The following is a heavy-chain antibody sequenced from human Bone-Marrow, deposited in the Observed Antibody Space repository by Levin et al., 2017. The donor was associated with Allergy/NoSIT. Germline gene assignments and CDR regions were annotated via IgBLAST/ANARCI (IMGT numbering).Heavy chain of an antibody. CDR1: GYTFSNHY. V-gene: IGHV1-2*02. D-gene: IGHD5-12*01. J-gene: IGHJ4*02. CDR2: INPYSGDT. Sequence: ASVKVSCKTSGYTFSNHYMFWVRQAPGQGLEWMGWINPYSGDTNYAQNFRGRVTMTRDTSINTAYMELSRLRSDDTAIYYCAREGYSGYGNLDYWGQGTLVTVSS. CDR3: AREGYSGYGNLDY.